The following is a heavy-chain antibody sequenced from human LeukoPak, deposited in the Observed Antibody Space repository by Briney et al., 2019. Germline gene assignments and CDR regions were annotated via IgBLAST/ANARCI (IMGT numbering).Heavy chain of an antibody. CDR2: FDPEDGET. CDR1: GYTLTELS. J-gene: IGHJ4*02. V-gene: IGHV1-24*01. D-gene: IGHD1-20*01. Sequence: ASVKVSCKVSGYTLTELSMHWVRQAPGKGLEWMGGFDPEDGETIYAQKFQGRVTMTTDTSTSTAYMELRSLRSDDTAVYYCARDQGPITGTTPLGNWGQGTLVTVSS. CDR3: ARDQGPITGTTPLGN.